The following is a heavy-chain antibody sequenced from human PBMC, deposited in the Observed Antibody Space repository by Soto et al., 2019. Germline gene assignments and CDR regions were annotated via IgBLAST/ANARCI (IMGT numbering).Heavy chain of an antibody. D-gene: IGHD3-3*01. CDR2: IKSKTDGGTT. V-gene: IGHV3-15*07. CDR3: TTRAYHDFWSGLILYYSYGMDV. J-gene: IGHJ6*02. CDR1: GFTFSNAW. Sequence: EVQLVESGGGLVKPGGSLRLSCAASGFTFSNAWMNWVRQAPGKGLEWVGRIKSKTDGGTTDYAAPVKGRFTISRDDSKNTLYLQMNSLKTEDTAVYYCTTRAYHDFWSGLILYYSYGMDVWGQGTTVTVSS.